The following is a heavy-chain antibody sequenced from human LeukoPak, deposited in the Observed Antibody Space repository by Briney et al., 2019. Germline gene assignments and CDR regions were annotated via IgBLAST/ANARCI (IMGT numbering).Heavy chain of an antibody. CDR3: AELGITMIGGV. CDR2: ISSSGSTI. Sequence: PGGSLRLSCAASEFTFSHHWMTWVRQAPGKGLEWVSYISSSGSTIYYADSVKGRFTISRDNAKNSLYLQMNSLRAEDTAVYYCAELGITMIGGVWGQGTLVTVSS. CDR1: EFTFSHHW. D-gene: IGHD3-10*02. V-gene: IGHV3-48*04. J-gene: IGHJ4*02.